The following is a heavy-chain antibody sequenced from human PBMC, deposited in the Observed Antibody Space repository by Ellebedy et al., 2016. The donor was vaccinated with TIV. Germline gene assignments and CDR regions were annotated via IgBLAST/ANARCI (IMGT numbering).Heavy chain of an antibody. J-gene: IGHJ3*02. CDR1: GGSISSGGSY. CDR3: ARDPFDSAGVDAFDI. Sequence: SETLSLTXSVSGGSISSGGSYWSWIRQPPGKGLEWIGYIYYSGSTNYNPSLKSRVTISVDTSKNQFSLKLSSVTAADTAAYYCARDPFDSAGVDAFDIWGQGTMVTVSS. D-gene: IGHD2-15*01. CDR2: IYYSGST. V-gene: IGHV4-30-4*01.